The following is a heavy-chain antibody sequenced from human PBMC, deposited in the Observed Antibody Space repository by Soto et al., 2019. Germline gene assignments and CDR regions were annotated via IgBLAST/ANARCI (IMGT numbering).Heavy chain of an antibody. CDR2: IKSKTDGGTT. V-gene: IGHV3-15*01. D-gene: IGHD2-2*01. CDR3: TTGGDIVVVPAATGPDNWFDP. CDR1: GFTFSNAW. J-gene: IGHJ5*02. Sequence: GVSLRLSCAASGFTFSNAWMSWVRQAPGKGLEWVGRIKSKTDGGTTDYAAPVKGRFTISRDDSKNTLYLQMNSLKTEDTAVYYCTTGGDIVVVPAATGPDNWFDPWGQGTLVTVSS.